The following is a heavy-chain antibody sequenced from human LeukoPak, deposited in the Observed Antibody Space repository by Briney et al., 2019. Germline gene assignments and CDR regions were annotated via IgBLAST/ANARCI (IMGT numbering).Heavy chain of an antibody. V-gene: IGHV1-46*03. J-gene: IGHJ6*02. CDR2: ISPSGGST. Sequence: AASVKVSCKASGYTFTSYYMHWVRQAPGQGLEWMGIISPSGGSTSYAQKFQGRVTMTRDTSTSTVHMELSSLRSEDTAVYYCARDRIIPMVRGVMDYYYYYGMDVWGQGTTVTVSS. CDR3: ARDRIIPMVRGVMDYYYYYGMDV. D-gene: IGHD3-10*01. CDR1: GYTFTSYY.